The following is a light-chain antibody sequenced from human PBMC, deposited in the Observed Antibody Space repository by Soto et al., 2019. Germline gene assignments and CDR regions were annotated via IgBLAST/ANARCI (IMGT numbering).Light chain of an antibody. V-gene: IGKV3D-15*02. J-gene: IGKJ4*01. CDR2: GAS. CDR3: QQYNKCSLT. Sequence: IEIMQTPATLCLGPECRSPRSSNPSESVSSNLAWYQQKPGQAPRLLIYGASSRATGIPDRFSGSGSGTDFTLNISSLEPQDFAVYYCQQYNKCSLTCGGGTKVDIK. CDR1: ESVSSN.